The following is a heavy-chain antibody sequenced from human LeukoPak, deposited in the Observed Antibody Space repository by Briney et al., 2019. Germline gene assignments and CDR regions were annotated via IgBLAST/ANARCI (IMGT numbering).Heavy chain of an antibody. J-gene: IGHJ4*02. D-gene: IGHD2-2*01. Sequence: GGSLRLSCAASGFTFSSYAMSWVRQAPGKGLEWVSGISGSDGSTYYADSVKGRFIISRDNSKNTLYLQMNSLRAEDTAVYYCAKRFFCSSTSCFGFDSWGQGTLVTVSS. CDR1: GFTFSSYA. CDR3: AKRFFCSSTSCFGFDS. CDR2: ISGSDGST. V-gene: IGHV3-23*01.